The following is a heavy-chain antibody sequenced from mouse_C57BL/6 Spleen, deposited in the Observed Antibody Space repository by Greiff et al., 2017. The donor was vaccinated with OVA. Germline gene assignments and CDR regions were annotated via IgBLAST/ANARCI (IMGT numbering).Heavy chain of an antibody. D-gene: IGHD2-4*01. CDR2: IRNKANGYTT. J-gene: IGHJ4*01. Sequence: EVHLVESGGGLVQPGGSLSLSCAASGFTFTDYYMSWVRQPPGKALEWLGFIRNKANGYTTEYSASVKGRFTISRDNSKSILYLQMNALRAEDSATYYCARCLYYDDDYYAMDYWGQGTSVTVSS. CDR1: GFTFTDYY. V-gene: IGHV7-3*01. CDR3: ARCLYYDDDYYAMDY.